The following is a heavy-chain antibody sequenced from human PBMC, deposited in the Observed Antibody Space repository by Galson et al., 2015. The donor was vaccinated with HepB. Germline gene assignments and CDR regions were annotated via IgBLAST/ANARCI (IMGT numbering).Heavy chain of an antibody. CDR1: GFTFGDYA. V-gene: IGHV3-49*03. D-gene: IGHD1-26*01. Sequence: SLRLSCAASGFTFGDYAMSWFRQAPGKGLEWVGFIRSKAYGGSTEYAASVKGRFTISRDDSKSIAYLQMNSLKTEDTAVYYCTRAREIVGASFDYWGQGTLVTVSS. CDR3: TRAREIVGASFDY. J-gene: IGHJ4*02. CDR2: IRSKAYGGST.